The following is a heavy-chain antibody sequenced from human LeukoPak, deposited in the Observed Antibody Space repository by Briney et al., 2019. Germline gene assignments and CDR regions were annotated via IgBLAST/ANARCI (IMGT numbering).Heavy chain of an antibody. CDR3: ARWNNDWEFDY. Sequence: GGSLRLSCAASGFTFSSSWMTWVRQASGKGPEWVAHIKEDGTEEYYVDPVKGRFTISRDNAKNSLYLQMNSLRAEDTAVYYCARWNNDWEFDYWGQGTLVSVSS. CDR2: IKEDGTEE. CDR1: GFTFSSSW. D-gene: IGHD1/OR15-1a*01. J-gene: IGHJ4*02. V-gene: IGHV3-7*05.